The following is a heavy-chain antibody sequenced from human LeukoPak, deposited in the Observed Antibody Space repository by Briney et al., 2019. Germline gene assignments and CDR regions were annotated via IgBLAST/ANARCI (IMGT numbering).Heavy chain of an antibody. CDR3: ARDDPSGSYDY. J-gene: IGHJ4*02. V-gene: IGHV1-46*01. CDR1: GYTFTGYY. CDR2: INPSGGST. D-gene: IGHD1-26*01. Sequence: ASVKVSCKASGYTFTGYYMHWVRQAPGQGLEWMGIINPSGGSTSYAQKFQGRVTMTRDTSTSTVYMELSSLRTEDTAVYYCARDDPSGSYDYWGQGTLVTVSS.